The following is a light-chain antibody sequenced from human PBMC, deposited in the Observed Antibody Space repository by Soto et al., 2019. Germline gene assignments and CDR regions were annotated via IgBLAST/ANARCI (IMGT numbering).Light chain of an antibody. Sequence: EIVMTQSPATLSVSPGESVTLSCRASLTMNNNIAWYQHKPGQAPRLLIFSASYRATGVPGRFSGSGFGTEFTLSISSLQSEDFAVYYCQQYNERPPWTFGQGTTVEMK. V-gene: IGKV3-15*01. CDR1: LTMNNN. CDR3: QQYNERPPWT. J-gene: IGKJ1*01. CDR2: SAS.